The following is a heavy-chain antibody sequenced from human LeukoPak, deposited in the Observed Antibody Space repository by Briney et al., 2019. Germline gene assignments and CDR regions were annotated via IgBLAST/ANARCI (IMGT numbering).Heavy chain of an antibody. V-gene: IGHV3-7*01. J-gene: IGHJ4*02. CDR3: ARDPYYYDSSGPPSPS. CDR1: GFTFSSYW. CDR2: IKQDGSEK. Sequence: GGSLRLSCAASGFTFSSYWMSWVRQAPGKGLEWVANIKQDGSEKYYVDSVKGRFTISRDNAKNSLYLQMNSLRAEDTAVYYCARDPYYYDSSGPPSPSGGQGTLVTVSS. D-gene: IGHD3-22*01.